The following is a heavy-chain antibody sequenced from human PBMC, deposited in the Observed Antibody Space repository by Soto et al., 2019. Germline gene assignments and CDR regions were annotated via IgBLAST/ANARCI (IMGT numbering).Heavy chain of an antibody. CDR1: GGSISSYY. CDR3: ARFNWYFDL. V-gene: IGHV4-59*01. J-gene: IGHJ2*01. CDR2: IYYRGST. Sequence: QVQLQESGPGLVKPSETLSLTCTVYGGSISSYYWSWIRPPPGKGLEWIGYIYYRGSTNYNPSLKSRVTISVDTSKNQFSLKLSSVTAADTSMYYCARFNWYFDLWGRGTLVTVSS.